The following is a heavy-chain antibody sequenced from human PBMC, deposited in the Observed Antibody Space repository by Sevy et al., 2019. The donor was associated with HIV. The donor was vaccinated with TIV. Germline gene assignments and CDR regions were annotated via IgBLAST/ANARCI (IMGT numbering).Heavy chain of an antibody. CDR3: ARGEVVATGLHFDY. D-gene: IGHD1-26*01. J-gene: IGHJ4*02. V-gene: IGHV4-38-2*01. CDR1: GYSISSGYY. Sequence: SETLSLTCAVSGYSISSGYYWGWIRQPPGKGLEWIGSIYHSGSTYYNPSLKSRVTISVDTSKNQFSLKLSSVTAADTAVYYCARGEVVATGLHFDYWGQGTLVTVSS. CDR2: IYHSGST.